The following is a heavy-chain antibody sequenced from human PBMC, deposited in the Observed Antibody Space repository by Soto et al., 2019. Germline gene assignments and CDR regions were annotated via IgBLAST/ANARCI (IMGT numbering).Heavy chain of an antibody. J-gene: IGHJ4*02. Sequence: QVQLQESGPGLVKPSQTLSLTCTVSGDSISSGDYYWSWIRQPPGKGLEWIGYIYYSGSTYYNPSLTSRVTISVDTSKNQFSLKLSSVTAADTAVYYCARDRGVGATTDYWGQGTLVTVSS. CDR3: ARDRGVGATTDY. V-gene: IGHV4-30-4*01. CDR1: GDSISSGDYY. CDR2: IYYSGST. D-gene: IGHD1-26*01.